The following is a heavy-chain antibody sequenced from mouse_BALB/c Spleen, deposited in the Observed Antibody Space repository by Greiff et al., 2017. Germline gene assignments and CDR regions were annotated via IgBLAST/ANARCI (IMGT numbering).Heavy chain of an antibody. CDR2: INPYNDGT. J-gene: IGHJ4*01. V-gene: IGHV1-14*01. Sequence: EVQGVESGAELVKPGASVKMSCKASGYTFTSYVMHWVKQKPGQGLEWIGYINPYNDGTKYNEKFKGKATLTSDKSSSTAYMELSSLTSEDSAVYYCARIGGYYDAMDYWGQGTSVTVSS. CDR3: ARIGGYYDAMDY. D-gene: IGHD2-2*01. CDR1: GYTFTSYV.